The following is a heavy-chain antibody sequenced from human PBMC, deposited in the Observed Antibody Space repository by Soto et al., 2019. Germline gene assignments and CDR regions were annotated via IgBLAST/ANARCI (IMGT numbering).Heavy chain of an antibody. CDR2: INHSGST. J-gene: IGHJ5*02. V-gene: IGHV4-34*01. CDR1: RDSFSLGY. D-gene: IGHD6-13*01. CDR3: ARGLISPPSLAAGQGGYNWFDP. Sequence: SNTLTLTHGIYRDSFSLGYCTSIRQILGNTLEWIGEINHSGSTNYNPSLKSRVTISVDTSKNQFSLKLSSVTAADTAVYYCARGLISPPSLAAGQGGYNWFDPCGQGTLVT.